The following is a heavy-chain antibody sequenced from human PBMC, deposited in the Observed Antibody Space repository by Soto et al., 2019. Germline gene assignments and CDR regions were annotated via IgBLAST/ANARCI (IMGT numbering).Heavy chain of an antibody. J-gene: IGHJ5*02. CDR3: AKDFPLFDRLGNPDWFDP. V-gene: IGHV3-23*01. D-gene: IGHD1-1*01. Sequence: GGSLRLSCAASGFTFSSYAMSWVRQAPGKGLEWVSAISGSGGSTYYADSVKGRFTISRDNSKNTLYLQMNSLRAEDTAVYYCAKDFPLFDRLGNPDWFDPWGQGTLVTVSS. CDR1: GFTFSSYA. CDR2: ISGSGGST.